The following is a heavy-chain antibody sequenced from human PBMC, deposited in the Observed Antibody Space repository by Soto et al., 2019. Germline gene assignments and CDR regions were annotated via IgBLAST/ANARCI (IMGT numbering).Heavy chain of an antibody. J-gene: IGHJ4*02. CDR3: ARVSGREVVVAAIDY. CDR2: INAGNGNT. V-gene: IGHV1-3*01. CDR1: GYTFTSYA. Sequence: ASVKVSCKASGYTFTSYAMHWVRQAPGQRLEWMGWINAGNGNTKYSQKFQGRVTITRDTSASTAYMELSSLRSEDTAVYYCARVSGREVVVAAIDYWGQGTLVTVSS. D-gene: IGHD2-15*01.